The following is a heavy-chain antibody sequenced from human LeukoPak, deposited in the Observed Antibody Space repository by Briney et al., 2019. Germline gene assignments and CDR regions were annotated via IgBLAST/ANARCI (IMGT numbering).Heavy chain of an antibody. CDR3: ARETAGTFHFDF. Sequence: GESLKISCKGSGYTFTSYWIGWVRQMPGKAPEWMGIIYPGDSDTRYSPSFQGQVAIPADKSIRTAYLQWSSLKASDTAIYYCARETAGTFHFDFWGQGTLVTVSS. CDR1: GYTFTSYW. V-gene: IGHV5-51*01. J-gene: IGHJ4*02. D-gene: IGHD6-13*01. CDR2: IYPGDSDT.